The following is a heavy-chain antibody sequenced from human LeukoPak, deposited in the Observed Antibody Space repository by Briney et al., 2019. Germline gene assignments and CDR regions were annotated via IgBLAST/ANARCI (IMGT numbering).Heavy chain of an antibody. CDR3: AGTYYYDSSGYEG. J-gene: IGHJ4*02. D-gene: IGHD3-22*01. CDR2: IYYSGST. V-gene: IGHV4-59*08. Sequence: MASETLSLTCTVSGGSISSYYWSWIRQPAGKGLEWIGYIYYSGSTNYNPSLKSRVTISVDTSKNQFSLKLSSVTAADTAVYYCAGTYYYDSSGYEGWGQGTLVTVSS. CDR1: GGSISSYY.